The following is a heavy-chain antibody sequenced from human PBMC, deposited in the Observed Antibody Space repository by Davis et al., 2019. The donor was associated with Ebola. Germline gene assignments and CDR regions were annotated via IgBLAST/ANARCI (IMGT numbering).Heavy chain of an antibody. D-gene: IGHD3-10*01. J-gene: IGHJ2*01. CDR3: ARDPSAGSGSSHWCFDL. V-gene: IGHV4-59*01. Sequence: MPSETLSLTCTVSGGSISSYYWSWIRQPPGKGLEWIGYIYYSGSTNYNPSLKSRVSISVDTSKNQFSLKLSSVTAADAAVYYCARDPSAGSGSSHWCFDLWGRGTLVTVSS. CDR2: IYYSGST. CDR1: GGSISSYY.